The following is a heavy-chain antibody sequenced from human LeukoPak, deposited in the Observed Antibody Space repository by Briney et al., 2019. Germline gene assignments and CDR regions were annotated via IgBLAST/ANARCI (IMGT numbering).Heavy chain of an antibody. V-gene: IGHV3-7*04. Sequence: GGSLRLSCAASGFTFSSYWMNWARQAQGNGPEWVASINHNRNVNYYVDSVKGGFTISRDNAKNSLYLQMSNLRAEDTAVYFCARGGGLDVWGQGATVTVSS. J-gene: IGHJ6*02. CDR1: GFTFSSYW. CDR3: ARGGGLDV. CDR2: INHNRNVN.